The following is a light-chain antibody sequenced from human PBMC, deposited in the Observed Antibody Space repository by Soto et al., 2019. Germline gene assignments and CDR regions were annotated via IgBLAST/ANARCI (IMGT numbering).Light chain of an antibody. CDR3: QQYSNWPPLT. Sequence: ENVLTQSLATLSLSTGERATLSCRASQSVSTYLAWYQQRPGQAPRLLIYDASNRATGIPARFSGSGSGTDFTLTISSLQSEDFAVYYCQQYSNWPPLTFGGGTKVDI. J-gene: IGKJ4*01. V-gene: IGKV3-11*01. CDR1: QSVSTY. CDR2: DAS.